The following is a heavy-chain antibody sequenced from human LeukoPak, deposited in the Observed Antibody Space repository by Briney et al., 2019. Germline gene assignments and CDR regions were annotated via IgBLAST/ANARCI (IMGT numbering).Heavy chain of an antibody. J-gene: IGHJ4*02. CDR1: GFTFSSYA. V-gene: IGHV3-30*04. CDR3: AKGDSYYDSSGYYHVKALFDY. CDR2: TSYNGKDK. Sequence: GRSLRLSCGGSGFTFSSYAMHWVRQAPGKGLEWVAGTSYNGKDKFYADSVKGRFSISRDNSKNTLYLQMDSLRAEDTAVYYCAKGDSYYDSSGYYHVKALFDYWGQGALVTVSS. D-gene: IGHD3-22*01.